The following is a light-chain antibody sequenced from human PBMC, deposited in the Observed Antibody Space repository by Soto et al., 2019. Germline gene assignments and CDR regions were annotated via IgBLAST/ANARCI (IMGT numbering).Light chain of an antibody. CDR3: QQYSSHWGS. Sequence: DIQMTQSPSTLSASVGDRVTITCRASQSISTWLAWYQQKSGKAPNLLLYEASTLESGVPSRFSGSGSGTEFTLTITSLQPDDFATYYCQQYSSHWGSFGQGTKLEIK. J-gene: IGKJ2*03. V-gene: IGKV1-5*01. CDR1: QSISTW. CDR2: EAS.